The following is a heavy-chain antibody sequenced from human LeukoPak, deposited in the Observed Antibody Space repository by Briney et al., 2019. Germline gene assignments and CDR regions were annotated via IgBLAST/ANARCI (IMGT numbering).Heavy chain of an antibody. V-gene: IGHV4-59*01. J-gene: IGHJ6*02. CDR1: GGSISTYY. D-gene: IGHD3-10*01. CDR3: ARGPGEPKGSTLAAYYYYYGMDV. Sequence: SETLSLTCTVSGGSISTYYWSWVRQPPGKGLEWIGYGYYSGSTDYIPSLKSRVTISVDTSKNQFSLKLTSVTAADTAVYYCARGPGEPKGSTLAAYYYYYGMDVWGQGTTVTVSS. CDR2: GYYSGST.